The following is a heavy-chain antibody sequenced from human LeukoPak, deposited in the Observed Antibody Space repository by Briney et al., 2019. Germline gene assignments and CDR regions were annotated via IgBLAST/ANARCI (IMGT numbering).Heavy chain of an antibody. Sequence: SETLSLTCAVSDGSISSYYWNWIRQPPGKGLEWIGNIYNSGSTDYNPSLKSRVTISVNLSKKLISLKLTSVTAADTAQYYCARDKGPYWYFDLWGRGTLVTVSS. CDR1: DGSISSYY. CDR3: ARDKGPYWYFDL. J-gene: IGHJ2*01. V-gene: IGHV4-59*01. CDR2: IYNSGST.